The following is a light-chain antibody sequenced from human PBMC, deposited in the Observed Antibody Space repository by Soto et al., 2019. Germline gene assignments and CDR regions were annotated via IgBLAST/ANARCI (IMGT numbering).Light chain of an antibody. CDR2: DAS. CDR1: QSISSW. J-gene: IGKJ5*01. Sequence: DIQMTQSPSTLSASVGDRVTITCRASQSISSWLAWYQQKPGKAPKFLIYDASSLESGVPSRFSGSGSGTEFTLTISSLQPDDFATYYCQQYNSYPITFGRGTRLEIK. V-gene: IGKV1-5*01. CDR3: QQYNSYPIT.